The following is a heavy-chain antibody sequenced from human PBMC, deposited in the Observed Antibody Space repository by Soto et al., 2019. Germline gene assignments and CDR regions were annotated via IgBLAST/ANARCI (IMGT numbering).Heavy chain of an antibody. D-gene: IGHD3-22*01. Sequence: QVQLVESGGGVVQPGRSLRLSCAASGFTFSSYAMHWVRQAPGKGLEWVAVISYDGSNKYYADSVKGRFTISRDNSKNTLYLQMNSLRAEDTAVYYCARQGEHYYDSSGYYVDAFDIWGQGTMVTVSS. V-gene: IGHV3-30-3*01. CDR3: ARQGEHYYDSSGYYVDAFDI. CDR2: ISYDGSNK. CDR1: GFTFSSYA. J-gene: IGHJ3*02.